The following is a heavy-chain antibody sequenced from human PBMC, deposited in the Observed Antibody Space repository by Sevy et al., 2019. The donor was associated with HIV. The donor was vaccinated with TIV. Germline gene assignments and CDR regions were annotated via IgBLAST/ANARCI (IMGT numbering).Heavy chain of an antibody. CDR1: GFTFSSYA. CDR3: AKDLLRLQLTDAFDI. V-gene: IGHV3-30-3*01. CDR2: ISYDGSNK. D-gene: IGHD5-12*01. J-gene: IGHJ3*02. Sequence: GGSLRLSCAASGFTFSSYAMHWVRQAPGKGLEWVAVISYDGSNKYYADSVKGRFTISRDNSKNTLYLQMNSLRAEDTAVYYCAKDLLRLQLTDAFDIWGQGTMVTVSS.